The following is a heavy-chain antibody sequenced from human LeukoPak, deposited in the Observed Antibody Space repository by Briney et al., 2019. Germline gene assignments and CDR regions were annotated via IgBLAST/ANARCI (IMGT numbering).Heavy chain of an antibody. CDR1: GDTFRTYD. J-gene: IGHJ3*01. V-gene: IGHV1-69*04. D-gene: IGHD2-2*01. CDR3: ARISDSTRVTAAFDV. CDR2: IIPIGDIA. Sequence: ASVKVSCKTSGDTFRTYDIHWVRQAPGQGLEWMGRIIPIGDIADYAQKFQGRVTMTADKSTTTAYMEVRRLKSEDTAFYYCARISDSTRVTAAFDVWGQGTMVTVS.